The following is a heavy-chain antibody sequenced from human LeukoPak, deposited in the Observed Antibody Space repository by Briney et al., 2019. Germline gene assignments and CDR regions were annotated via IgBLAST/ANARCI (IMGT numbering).Heavy chain of an antibody. Sequence: SETLSLTCNVSGGSISSGGSRWSWIRQHPGKGLEWIGYIYYSGSTYYNPSLESRLTMSVDTSKNQFALHLTSVTAADTAVYYCARDWGTYFDYWGQGTLVTVSS. V-gene: IGHV4-31*03. CDR3: ARDWGTYFDY. CDR1: GGSISSGGSR. CDR2: IYYSGST. J-gene: IGHJ4*02. D-gene: IGHD7-27*01.